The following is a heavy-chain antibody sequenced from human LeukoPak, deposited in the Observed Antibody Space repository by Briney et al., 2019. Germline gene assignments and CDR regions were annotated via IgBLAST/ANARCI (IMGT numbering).Heavy chain of an antibody. V-gene: IGHV3-20*04. D-gene: IGHD6-13*01. CDR3: ARDEVAAATLGGYAFDI. CDR1: GFTFDDYG. CDR2: INWNGGST. Sequence: GGSLRLSCAASGFTFDDYGMSWVRQAPGKGLEWVSGINWNGGSTGYADSVKGRFTISRDNAKNSLYLQMNSLRAEDTALYYCARDEVAAATLGGYAFDIWGQGTMVTVSS. J-gene: IGHJ3*02.